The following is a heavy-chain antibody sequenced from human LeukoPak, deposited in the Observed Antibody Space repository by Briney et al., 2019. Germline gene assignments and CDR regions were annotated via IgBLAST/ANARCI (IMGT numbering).Heavy chain of an antibody. J-gene: IGHJ4*02. D-gene: IGHD6-25*01. V-gene: IGHV3-23*01. CDR1: GFTFSSYA. CDR2: ISGSGGSI. Sequence: GASLRLSCAASGFTFSSYAMSWVRQAPGKGLEWVSAISGSGGSIYYADSVKGRFTISRDNSKNTLYLQMNSLRAEDTAVYYCAKLFAPGYPRYYFDYWGQGTLVTVSS. CDR3: AKLFAPGYPRYYFDY.